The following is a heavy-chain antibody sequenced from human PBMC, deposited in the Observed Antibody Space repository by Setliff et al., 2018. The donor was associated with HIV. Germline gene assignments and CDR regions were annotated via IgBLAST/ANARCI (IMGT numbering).Heavy chain of an antibody. V-gene: IGHV1-8*01. CDR3: ARAMRPGTGWLLYFSYYLDV. CDR1: GYSFTDDD. CDR2: MDPKSGHT. Sequence: ASVKVSCKASGYSFTDDDINWVRQATGQGLEWMGWMDPKSGHTVYAEKFQGRVTITRDTSISTAYMELSSLRSEDTAVYFCARAMRPGTGWLLYFSYYLDVWGTGTTVTAP. D-gene: IGHD6-19*01. J-gene: IGHJ6*03.